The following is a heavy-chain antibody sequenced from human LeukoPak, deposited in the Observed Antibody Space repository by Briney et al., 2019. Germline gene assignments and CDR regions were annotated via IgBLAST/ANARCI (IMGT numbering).Heavy chain of an antibody. CDR3: AGEYYYGSGSPLDV. Sequence: GGSLRLSCAASGFSFDDYGMHWVRQAPGKGLEWVAFIRYDGSNKYYADSVKGRFTISRDNSKNTLYLQMNSLRAEDTAVYYCAGEYYYGSGSPLDVWGKGTTVTISS. CDR2: IRYDGSNK. D-gene: IGHD3-10*01. V-gene: IGHV3-30*02. J-gene: IGHJ6*04. CDR1: GFSFDDYG.